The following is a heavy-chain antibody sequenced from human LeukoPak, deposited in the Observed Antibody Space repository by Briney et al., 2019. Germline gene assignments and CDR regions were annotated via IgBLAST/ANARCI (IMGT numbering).Heavy chain of an antibody. CDR2: IYTSGST. CDR3: ARDRTYYHGSGSSREIRYFDY. Sequence: SETLSLTCTVSGGSISSYYWSWIRQPAGKGLEWIGRIYTSGSTNYNPSLKSRVTMSVDTSKNQFSLKLSSVPAEDTAVYYCARDRTYYHGSGSSREIRYFDYWGQGTLVTVSS. CDR1: GGSISSYY. V-gene: IGHV4-4*07. J-gene: IGHJ4*02. D-gene: IGHD3-10*01.